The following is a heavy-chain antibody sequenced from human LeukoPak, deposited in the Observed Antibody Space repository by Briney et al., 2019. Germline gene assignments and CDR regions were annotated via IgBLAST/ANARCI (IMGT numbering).Heavy chain of an antibody. CDR1: GGTFSSYA. CDR3: ATTGTKGPWPDWFDP. CDR2: IIPIFGTA. J-gene: IGHJ5*02. D-gene: IGHD1-14*01. V-gene: IGHV1-69*13. Sequence: GASVKVSCKASGGTFSSYAISWVGQAPGQGLEWMGGIIPIFGTANYAQKFQGRVTITADASTSTAYMELSSLRSEDTAVYYCATTGTKGPWPDWFDPWGQGTLVTVSS.